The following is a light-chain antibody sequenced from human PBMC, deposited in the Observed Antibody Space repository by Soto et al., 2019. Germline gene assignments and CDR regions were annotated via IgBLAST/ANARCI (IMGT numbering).Light chain of an antibody. Sequence: SYELTQPPSMSVSPGQTARITCSGDALPKQYAYWYQQTPGQAPILVIYKDTERPSGIPERFSGSGSGTAVTLTISGVQAEDEADYYCQSADSSGTYQVFGGGTKLTVL. CDR3: QSADSSGTYQV. CDR2: KDT. J-gene: IGLJ2*01. CDR1: ALPKQY. V-gene: IGLV3-25*03.